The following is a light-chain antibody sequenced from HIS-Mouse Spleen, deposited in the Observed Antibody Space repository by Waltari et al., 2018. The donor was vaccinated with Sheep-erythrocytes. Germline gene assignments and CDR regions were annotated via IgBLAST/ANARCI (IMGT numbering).Light chain of an antibody. CDR1: VLAKKY. CDR3: YSAADNNLV. V-gene: IGLV3-27*01. CDR2: QDS. Sequence: SYELTQPSSVSVSPGQTARITCSGDVLAKKYARWFQQKPGQAPGLVIYQDSERASGCPGRFSGSSSGTTVTLTISGAQVEDEADYYCYSAADNNLVFGGGTKLTVL. J-gene: IGLJ3*02.